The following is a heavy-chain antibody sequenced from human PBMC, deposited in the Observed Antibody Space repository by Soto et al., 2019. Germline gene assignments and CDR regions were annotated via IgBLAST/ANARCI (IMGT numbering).Heavy chain of an antibody. J-gene: IGHJ4*02. D-gene: IGHD2-21*02. CDR2: ISAYNGNT. CDR3: AREEKAYCGSDCYVDY. V-gene: IGHV1-18*01. Sequence: QAQLVQTGPEVKKPGASVKVSCKASGYSFTNYGINWVRQAPGQGLEWMGWISAYNGNTNYAQKLQGRVTMTTHTSTSTVYMDLRSLRSDDSAVYYCAREEKAYCGSDCYVDYWGQGTLVTVSS. CDR1: GYSFTNYG.